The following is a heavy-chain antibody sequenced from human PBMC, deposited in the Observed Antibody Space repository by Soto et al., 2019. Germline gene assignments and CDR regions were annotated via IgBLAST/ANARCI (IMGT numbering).Heavy chain of an antibody. J-gene: IGHJ4*02. V-gene: IGHV1-69*02. CDR2: IIPILGIA. D-gene: IGHD3-22*01. Sequence: QVQLVQSGAEVKKPGSSVKVSCKASGGTFSSYTISWVRQAPGQGLEWMGRIIPILGIANYAQKFQGRVTITADKSMSTAYMELSSLRSEDTAVYYCARGGDYYDSSGFGPWGQGTLVTVSS. CDR3: ARGGDYYDSSGFGP. CDR1: GGTFSSYT.